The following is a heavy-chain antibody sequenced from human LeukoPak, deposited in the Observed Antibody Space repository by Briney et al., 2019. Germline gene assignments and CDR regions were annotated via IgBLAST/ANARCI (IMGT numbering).Heavy chain of an antibody. Sequence: GGSLRLSCAASGFTFSSYAMSWVRQAPGKGLEWVSAISGSGGSTYYADSVKGRFTISRDNSKNTLYLQMNSLRAEDTALYYCAKVYPVAYGGNSGTFDIWGQGTMVTVSS. V-gene: IGHV3-23*01. CDR2: ISGSGGST. J-gene: IGHJ3*02. CDR1: GFTFSSYA. D-gene: IGHD4-23*01. CDR3: AKVYPVAYGGNSGTFDI.